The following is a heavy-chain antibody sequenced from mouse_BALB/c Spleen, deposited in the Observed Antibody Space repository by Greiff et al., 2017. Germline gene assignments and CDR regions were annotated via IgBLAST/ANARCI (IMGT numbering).Heavy chain of an antibody. D-gene: IGHD2-14*01. V-gene: IGHV1-9*01. CDR1: GYTFSSYW. CDR2: ILPGSGST. Sequence: QVQLQQSGAELMKPGASVKISCKATGYTFSSYWIEWVKQRPGHGLEWIGEILPGSGSTNYNEKFKGKATFTADTSSNTAYMQLSSLTSEDSAVYYCARLPYRYDGAMDYWGQGTSVTVSS. CDR3: ARLPYRYDGAMDY. J-gene: IGHJ4*01.